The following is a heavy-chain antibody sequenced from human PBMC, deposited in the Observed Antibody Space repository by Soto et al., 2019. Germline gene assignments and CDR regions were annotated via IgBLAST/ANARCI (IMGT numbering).Heavy chain of an antibody. CDR3: ASSPDFLPATTVRGVSVTGYRSSDS. CDR2: IKRDGSEK. CDR1: GFAFGGYW. V-gene: IGHV3-7*01. Sequence: GGSMRLSCADAGFAFGGYWLNWFRQARGRGLEWVANIKRDGSEKYDVDSVKGRLTISRDNAKNSLYLQMNSRRAEDTAVYYCASSPDFLPATTVRGVSVTGYRSSDSRGQGA. D-gene: IGHD3-10*01. J-gene: IGHJ4*02.